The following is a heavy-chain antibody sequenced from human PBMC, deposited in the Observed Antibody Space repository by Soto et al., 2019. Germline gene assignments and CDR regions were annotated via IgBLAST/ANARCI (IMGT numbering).Heavy chain of an antibody. J-gene: IGHJ4*02. CDR2: ISSSGGTI. Sequence: QVQLVESGGDVVKPGGSLRLSCAASGFTSSDYYMSWIRQAPGKGLEWVAYISSSGGTIYYADSVQGRFTITRDNAKNSLYRKMNSVRADDSDVYYCARSLGMGGDGYNWGQGTLVTVSS. CDR1: GFTSSDYY. D-gene: IGHD3-16*01. CDR3: ARSLGMGGDGYN. V-gene: IGHV3-11*01.